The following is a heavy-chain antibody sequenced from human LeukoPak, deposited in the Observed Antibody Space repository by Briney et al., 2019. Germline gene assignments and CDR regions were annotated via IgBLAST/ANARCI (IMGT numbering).Heavy chain of an antibody. V-gene: IGHV4-61*02. D-gene: IGHD3-22*01. CDR2: IYTSGST. Sequence: SETLSLTCTVSGGSISSGSYYWSWIRQPAGKGLEWIGRIYTSGSTNYNPSLKSRVTISVDTSKNQFSLKLSSVTAADTAVCYCAREHDRSGYSIGHYFDYWGQGTLVTVSS. CDR1: GGSISSGSYY. J-gene: IGHJ4*02. CDR3: AREHDRSGYSIGHYFDY.